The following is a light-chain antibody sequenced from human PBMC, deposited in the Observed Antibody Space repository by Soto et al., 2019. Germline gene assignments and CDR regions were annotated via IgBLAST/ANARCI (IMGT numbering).Light chain of an antibody. CDR3: QQYENLPTT. Sequence: IQMTQSPSTLSGSVGDRVTITCRASQTISSWLAWYQQKPGKAPKLLIYDASNLETGVPSRFSGSGSGTDFTFTISSLQAEDIATYYCQQYENLPTTFGQGTRLEI. J-gene: IGKJ5*01. V-gene: IGKV1-33*01. CDR1: QTISSW. CDR2: DAS.